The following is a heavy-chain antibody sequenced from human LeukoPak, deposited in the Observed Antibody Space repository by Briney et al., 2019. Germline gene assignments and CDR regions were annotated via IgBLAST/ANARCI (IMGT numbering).Heavy chain of an antibody. CDR2: ISYDGSNK. D-gene: IGHD6-13*01. CDR1: GFTFSDYA. CDR3: ARDHGTWYSSWYGFTYPPYFDY. V-gene: IGHV3-30-3*01. Sequence: TGGSLRLSCAASGFTFSDYAMHWVRQAPGKGLEWVAVISYDGSNKYYADSVKGRFTISRDNAKNSLYLQMNSLRAEDTAVYYCARDHGTWYSSWYGFTYPPYFDYWGQGTLVTVSS. J-gene: IGHJ4*02.